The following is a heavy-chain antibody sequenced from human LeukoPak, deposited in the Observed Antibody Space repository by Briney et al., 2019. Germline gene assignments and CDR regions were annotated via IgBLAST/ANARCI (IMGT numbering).Heavy chain of an antibody. CDR2: ISYEGGTQ. V-gene: IGHV3-30*18. CDR3: AKEGTPQVSTWYDL. J-gene: IGHJ5*02. D-gene: IGHD3-10*01. CDR1: GVTLSSYG. Sequence: PGGSLRLSCAASGVTLSSYGMHWVRQAPPKDREWVAVISYEGGTQHYADSVKGRFIISRDNPRNTLYLQMNILRTEDTAVYYCAKEGTPQVSTWYDLWGQGTQVIVSS.